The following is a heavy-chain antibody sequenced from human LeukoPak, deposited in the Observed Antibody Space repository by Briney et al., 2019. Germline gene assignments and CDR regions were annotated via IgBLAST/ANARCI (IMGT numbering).Heavy chain of an antibody. Sequence: GGSLRLSCAASGVTFSNYAWGWVRQAPGKGLEWVSTISGSGTTYYADSVKGRFTISRDSSKSTLYLQMNSLRAEDTAVYYCATDIWVTHNAFDIWGQGTVVTVSS. CDR3: ATDIWVTHNAFDI. J-gene: IGHJ3*02. CDR1: GVTFSNYA. V-gene: IGHV3-23*01. D-gene: IGHD2-21*02. CDR2: ISGSGTT.